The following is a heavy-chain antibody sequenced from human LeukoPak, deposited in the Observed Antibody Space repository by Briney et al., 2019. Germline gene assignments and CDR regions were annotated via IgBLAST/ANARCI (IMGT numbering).Heavy chain of an antibody. CDR2: ISYDGSNK. V-gene: IGHV3-30-3*01. Sequence: GGSLRLSCAASGFTFSTYAMHWVRQAPGKGLEWVAVISYDGSNKYYADPVKGRFTISRDNSKNTLYLQMNSLRPEDTAVYYCPRGLVSVGLYFDYWGQGTLVTVSS. J-gene: IGHJ4*02. CDR1: GFTFSTYA. D-gene: IGHD2-2*01. CDR3: PRGLVSVGLYFDY.